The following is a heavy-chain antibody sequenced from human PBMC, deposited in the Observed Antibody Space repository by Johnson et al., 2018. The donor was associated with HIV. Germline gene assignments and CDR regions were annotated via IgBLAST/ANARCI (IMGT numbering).Heavy chain of an antibody. Sequence: QVQLVESGGGLVQPGGSLRLSCAASGFTVSSNYMNCVRQAPGKGLEWVAFIRYDGSNKYYADSVKGRFSISRDNSKNTLHLQMNSLRAEDTAVYYCARDTSIAAARAFDIWGQGTMVTVSS. CDR1: GFTVSSNY. CDR2: IRYDGSNK. V-gene: IGHV3-30*02. CDR3: ARDTSIAAARAFDI. J-gene: IGHJ3*02. D-gene: IGHD6-6*01.